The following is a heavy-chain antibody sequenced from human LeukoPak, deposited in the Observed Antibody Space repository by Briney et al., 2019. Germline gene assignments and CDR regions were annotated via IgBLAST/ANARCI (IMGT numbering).Heavy chain of an antibody. CDR3: ARGGYYGSGNDFRFDP. V-gene: IGHV4-59*01. J-gene: IGHJ5*02. Sequence: PSETLSLTCNVSGGSINSYYWSWIRQPPGKGLECIGYIHYTGSTNYNPSLKSRVTISVDTSKNQFSLKLSSVTAADTAIYYCARGGYYGSGNDFRFDPWGQGTLVTVSS. D-gene: IGHD3-10*01. CDR1: GGSINSYY. CDR2: IHYTGST.